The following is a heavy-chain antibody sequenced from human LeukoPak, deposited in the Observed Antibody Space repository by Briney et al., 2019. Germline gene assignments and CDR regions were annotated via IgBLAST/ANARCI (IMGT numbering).Heavy chain of an antibody. CDR3: ARGSSGYYYVYYYYMDV. V-gene: IGHV4-59*01. CDR2: IYYSGST. Sequence: SETLSLTCTVSGGSISSYYWSWIRQPPGKGLEWIGYIYYSGSTNYNPSLKSRVTISVDTSKNQFSLKLSSVTAADTAVYYCARGSSGYYYVYYYYMDVWGKGTTVTVSS. J-gene: IGHJ6*03. D-gene: IGHD3-22*01. CDR1: GGSISSYY.